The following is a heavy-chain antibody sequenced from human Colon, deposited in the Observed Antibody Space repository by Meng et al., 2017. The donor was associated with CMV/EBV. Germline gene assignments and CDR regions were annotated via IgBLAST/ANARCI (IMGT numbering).Heavy chain of an antibody. CDR1: GYTFTGYY. V-gene: IGHV1-2*02. J-gene: IGHJ4*02. D-gene: IGHD3-22*01. Sequence: ASVKVSCKASGYTFTGYYMHWVRQAPGRGLEWMGWINPNSGGTNYAQKFQGRVTMTRDTSISTAYMELSRLRSDDTAVYYCARTYYYDSSGSSPFDYWGQGTLVTVSS. CDR3: ARTYYYDSSGSSPFDY. CDR2: INPNSGGT.